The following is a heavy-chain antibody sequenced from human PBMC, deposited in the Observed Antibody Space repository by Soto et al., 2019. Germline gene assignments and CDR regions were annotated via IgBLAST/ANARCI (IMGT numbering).Heavy chain of an antibody. D-gene: IGHD4-17*01. CDR1: GGSISSYY. CDR2: IYYSGIT. J-gene: IGHJ4*02. V-gene: IGHV4-59*01. Sequence: SETLSLTCTVSGGSISSYYWSWIREPPGKGLEWIGYIYYSGITKYSPSLKSRVTISVDLSKNQFSLRLSSVTTADTALYYCARTTAVPNSLRSRYFFDYWGQGTLVTVSS. CDR3: ARTTAVPNSLRSRYFFDY.